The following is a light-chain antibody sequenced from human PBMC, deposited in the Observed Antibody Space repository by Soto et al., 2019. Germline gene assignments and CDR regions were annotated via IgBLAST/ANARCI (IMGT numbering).Light chain of an antibody. J-gene: IGLJ3*02. V-gene: IGLV2-14*01. CDR2: EVS. CDR1: SSDVGGYKY. CDR3: SSYTRSSTLV. Sequence: QSALTQPASVSGSPGQSITISCTGTSSDVGGYKYVSWYQQHPGKAPKLMLYEVSNRPSGVSNRFSGSKSGNTASLTISRLQAEDEADYYCSSYTRSSTLVFGGGTKVTVL.